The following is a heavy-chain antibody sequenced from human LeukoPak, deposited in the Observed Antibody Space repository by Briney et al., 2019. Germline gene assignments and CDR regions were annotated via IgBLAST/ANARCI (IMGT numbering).Heavy chain of an antibody. CDR1: GFTFSSYN. CDR2: LSSSGTI. Sequence: GGSLRLSCAASGFTFSSYNMNWVRQAPGKGLEWVSYLSSSGTIYYADSVKGRFTISRDSAKNSLYLQMKSLRDEDTAVYYCARSGLVGATTGYFDYWGQGTLVTVSS. CDR3: ARSGLVGATTGYFDY. V-gene: IGHV3-48*02. J-gene: IGHJ4*02. D-gene: IGHD1-26*01.